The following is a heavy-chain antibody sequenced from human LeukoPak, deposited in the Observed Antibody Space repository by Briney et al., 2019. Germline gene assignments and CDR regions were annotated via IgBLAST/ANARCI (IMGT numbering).Heavy chain of an antibody. D-gene: IGHD6-13*01. V-gene: IGHV4-59*12. Sequence: SETLSLTCTVSGGSISSNYWSWIRQPPGKGLEWIGYIYYSGSTNHNPSLKSRVTISVDKSKNQFSLKLTSVTAADTAVYYCASTKSGSWYADPWGQGTLVTVSS. CDR3: ASTKSGSWYADP. CDR2: IYYSGST. J-gene: IGHJ5*02. CDR1: GGSISSNY.